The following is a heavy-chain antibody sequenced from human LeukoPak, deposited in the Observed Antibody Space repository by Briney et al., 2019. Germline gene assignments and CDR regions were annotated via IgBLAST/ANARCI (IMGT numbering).Heavy chain of an antibody. CDR3: ATLGYCSSTSCPDY. J-gene: IGHJ4*02. CDR2: FDPEDGET. CDR1: GYTLTELS. V-gene: IGHV1-24*01. Sequence: ASVKVSCKVSGYTLTELSMHWVRQAPGKGLEWMGGFDPEDGETIYAQKFQGRVTMTEDTSTDTAYMELSSLRSEDTAVYYCATLGYCSSTSCPDYWGQGTLVTVSS. D-gene: IGHD2-2*01.